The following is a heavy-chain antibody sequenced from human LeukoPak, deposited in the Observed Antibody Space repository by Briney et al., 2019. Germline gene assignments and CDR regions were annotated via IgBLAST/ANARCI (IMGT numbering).Heavy chain of an antibody. CDR3: ARTRYDFWSGYGVDIDY. J-gene: IGHJ4*02. D-gene: IGHD3-3*01. CDR1: GFTFSSYE. CDR2: ISSGSTI. V-gene: IGHV3-48*03. Sequence: GRSLRLSCAASGFTFSSYEMNWVRQAPGKGLEWVSYISSGSTIYYADSVKGRFTISRDNAKNSLYLQMNSLRAEDTAVYYCARTRYDFWSGYGVDIDYWGQGTLVTVSS.